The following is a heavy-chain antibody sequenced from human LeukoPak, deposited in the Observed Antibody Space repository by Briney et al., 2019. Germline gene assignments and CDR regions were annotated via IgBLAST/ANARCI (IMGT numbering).Heavy chain of an antibody. CDR3: AKDSSYDSSGYYDD. CDR1: GFTFTSYA. V-gene: IGHV3-23*01. Sequence: GGSLRLSCAASGFTFTSYAMSWVRQAPGKGLEWVSAISGSGGSTYYADSVKGRFTISRDNSKNTLYMQMNSLRVEDTAVYYCAKDSSYDSSGYYDDWGQGTLVTVSS. D-gene: IGHD3-22*01. CDR2: ISGSGGST. J-gene: IGHJ4*02.